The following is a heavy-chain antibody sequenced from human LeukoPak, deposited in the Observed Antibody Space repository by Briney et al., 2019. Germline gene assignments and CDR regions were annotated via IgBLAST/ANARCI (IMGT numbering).Heavy chain of an antibody. V-gene: IGHV1-69*13. CDR1: GGTFSSYA. D-gene: IGHD1-14*01. J-gene: IGHJ5*02. CDR3: ARLNDNRVSVSWFDP. CDR2: IIPIFGTA. Sequence: PQASVKVSCKASGGTFSSYAISWVRQAPGQGLEWMGGIIPIFGTANYAQKFQGRVTITADESTSTAYMELSSLRSEDTAVYYCARLNDNRVSVSWFDPWGQGTLVTVSS.